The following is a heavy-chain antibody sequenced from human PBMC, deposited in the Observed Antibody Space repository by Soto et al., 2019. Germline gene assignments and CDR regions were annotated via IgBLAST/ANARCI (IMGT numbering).Heavy chain of an antibody. CDR1: GGSISVEHYH. CDR3: VREDDGGDRDYYGLDV. CDR2: IHYSGSV. D-gene: IGHD2-21*02. J-gene: IGHJ6*02. V-gene: IGHV4-30-4*01. Sequence: QVQLQESDPGLVRPSQTLSLTCTVSGGSISVEHYHWTWIRQPPGKGLEWIGYIHYSGSVYYNPVLQSRLSMSVDTSKNLFPLKLASVTAADTAVYFCVREDDGGDRDYYGLDVWGQGTTVTVSS.